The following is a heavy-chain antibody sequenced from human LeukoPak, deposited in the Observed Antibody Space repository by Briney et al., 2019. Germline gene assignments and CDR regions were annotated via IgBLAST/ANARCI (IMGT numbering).Heavy chain of an antibody. CDR3: ARAPLGPGFYYESTGYYYFDC. CDR1: GYSFTDNY. D-gene: IGHD3-22*01. J-gene: IGHJ4*02. CDR2: IIPMFGTP. V-gene: IGHV1-69*13. Sequence: ASVKVSCKASGYSFTDNYIHWVRQAPGQGLEWMGGIIPMFGTPHYAQKFQGRVTIIADESMGTAYMDLSSLRSNDTAVYFCARAPLGPGFYYESTGYYYFDCWGQGSLVTVSS.